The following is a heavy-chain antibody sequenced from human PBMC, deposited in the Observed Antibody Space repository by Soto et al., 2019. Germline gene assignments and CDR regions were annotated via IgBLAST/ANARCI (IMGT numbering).Heavy chain of an antibody. Sequence: PSETLSLTCTVSGGSIRDYFWTLMRQPPGKGLEWIGYIYYSGRTNYNPSLKSRVSISVDTSKNHLSLQLRSVTAADTAVYYCARVGGDDFGDSGGFDYWGQGTLVTVSS. CDR1: GGSIRDYF. CDR2: IYYSGRT. D-gene: IGHD4-17*01. J-gene: IGHJ4*02. V-gene: IGHV4-59*01. CDR3: ARVGGDDFGDSGGFDY.